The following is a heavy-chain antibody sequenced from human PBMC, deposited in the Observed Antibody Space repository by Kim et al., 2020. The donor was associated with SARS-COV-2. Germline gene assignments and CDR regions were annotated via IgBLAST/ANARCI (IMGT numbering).Heavy chain of an antibody. CDR1: GGSISSSSYY. V-gene: IGHV4-39*01. Sequence: SETLSLTCTVSGGSISSSSYYWGWIRQPPGKGLEWIGSIYYIGSTYYNSSLKSRVTISVDTSKNQFSLHLTSVTAAHTAVYYCPSTPYSPWYIGPWGQG. CDR2: IYYIGST. J-gene: IGHJ5*02. CDR3: PSTPYSPWYIGP. D-gene: IGHD1-1*01.